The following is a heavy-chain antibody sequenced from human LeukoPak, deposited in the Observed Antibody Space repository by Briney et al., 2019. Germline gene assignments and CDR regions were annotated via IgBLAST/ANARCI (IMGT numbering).Heavy chain of an antibody. V-gene: IGHV1-8*01. CDR2: MNPNSGNT. CDR3: ARGRVVVPAAMAVGSDWFDP. J-gene: IGHJ5*02. D-gene: IGHD2-2*01. Sequence: ASVKVSCKASGYTFTSYDINWVRQATGQGLEWMGWMNPNSGNTGYAQKFQGRVTMTRNTSISTAYMELSSLRSEDTAVYCCARGRVVVPAAMAVGSDWFDPWGQGTLVTVSS. CDR1: GYTFTSYD.